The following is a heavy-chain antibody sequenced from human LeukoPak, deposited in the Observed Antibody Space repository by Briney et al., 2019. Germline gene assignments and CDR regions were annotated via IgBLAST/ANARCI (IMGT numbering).Heavy chain of an antibody. CDR2: INPNRGGT. D-gene: IGHD3-16*01. Sequence: GASVTVSCQACGYTFPRYVFNWLGPAAAKGVAGVGWINPNRGGTNFPHKFQDRVTQTRDTSISTAYMELSRLRSDDTAVYYCASALIPYYMDVWGKGTTVTVSS. J-gene: IGHJ6*03. CDR3: ASALIPYYMDV. V-gene: IGHV1-2*02. CDR1: GYTFPRYV.